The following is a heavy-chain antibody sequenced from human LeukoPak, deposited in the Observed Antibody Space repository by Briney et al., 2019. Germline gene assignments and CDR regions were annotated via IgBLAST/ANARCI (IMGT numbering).Heavy chain of an antibody. CDR3: AREMVRDAFDI. V-gene: IGHV4-31*03. CDR2: VSSSGTT. Sequence: SQTLSLTCTVSGGSISRDGHYWSWIRQYPGKGLESIGSVSSSGTTTYNPSLKSRVTISLDTSQNQFSLNLRSLTTADTAVYYCAREMVRDAFDIWGQGTMVTVSS. CDR1: GGSISRDGHY. D-gene: IGHD2-8*01. J-gene: IGHJ3*02.